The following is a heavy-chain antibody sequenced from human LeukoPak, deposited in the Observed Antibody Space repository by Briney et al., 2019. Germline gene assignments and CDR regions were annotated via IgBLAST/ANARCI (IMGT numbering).Heavy chain of an antibody. D-gene: IGHD1-26*01. Sequence: PGGSLRLSCAASGFTFSTYAMSWVRQAPGKGLEWVSGVSASGDNTKYGDSGKGRFTISRDNSRNTLYLQMNSLRAEDTAVYYCARLRGSYMDSWGQGTLVTVSS. J-gene: IGHJ4*02. V-gene: IGHV3-23*01. CDR3: ARLRGSYMDS. CDR2: VSASGDNT. CDR1: GFTFSTYA.